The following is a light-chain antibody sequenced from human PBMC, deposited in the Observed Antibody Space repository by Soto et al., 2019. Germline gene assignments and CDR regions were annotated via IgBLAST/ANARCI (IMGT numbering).Light chain of an antibody. CDR1: SSDVGGYNY. Sequence: QSALTQPASVSGSPGQSITISCTGTSSDVGGYNYVSWYQQHPGKAPKLMIYDVSNRPSGVSNRFSGSKSGNTASLTISGLQAEDEADYYCNSYTSSSTYVFGTGTQLTV. V-gene: IGLV2-14*01. J-gene: IGLJ1*01. CDR3: NSYTSSSTYV. CDR2: DVS.